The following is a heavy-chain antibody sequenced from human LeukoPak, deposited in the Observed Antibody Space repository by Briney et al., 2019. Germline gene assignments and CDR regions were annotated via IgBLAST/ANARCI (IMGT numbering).Heavy chain of an antibody. CDR1: GGTFSSYA. D-gene: IGHD3-3*01. J-gene: IGHJ5*02. CDR2: IIPIFGTA. Sequence: SVKVSCKASGGTFSSYAISWVRQAPGQGLEWVGGIIPIFGTANYAQKFQGRVTITADESTSTAYMELSSLRSEDTAVYYCARDLRGSYYDFWSGYQEWWFDPWGQGTLVTVSS. V-gene: IGHV1-69*13. CDR3: ARDLRGSYYDFWSGYQEWWFDP.